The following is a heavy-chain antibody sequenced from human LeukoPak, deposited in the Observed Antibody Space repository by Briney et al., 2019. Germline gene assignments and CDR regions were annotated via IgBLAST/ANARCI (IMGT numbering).Heavy chain of an antibody. CDR1: GGTFSSYA. Sequence: ASVKVSCKASGGTFSSYAISWVRQAPGQGLEWMGWISAYNGHTKYAQNLPGRLTMTTDTSTSTAYMELRSLRSDDTAVYYCARDLGYGDYGYWGQGTLVTVSS. J-gene: IGHJ4*02. CDR3: ARDLGYGDYGY. CDR2: ISAYNGHT. V-gene: IGHV1-18*01. D-gene: IGHD4-17*01.